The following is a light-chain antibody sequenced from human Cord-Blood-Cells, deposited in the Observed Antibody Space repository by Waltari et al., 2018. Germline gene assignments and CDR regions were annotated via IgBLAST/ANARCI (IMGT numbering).Light chain of an antibody. CDR2: GAS. V-gene: IGKV3-15*01. CDR1: QSVSSN. J-gene: IGKJ5*01. Sequence: EIVMTQSPATLSVSPGERATLPCRASQSVSSNLAWYQQKPRQAPRLLIYGASTRATGIPARFIGSGSGTEVTLTISSLQSEDFAVYYCQQYNNWPPITFGQGTRLEIK. CDR3: QQYNNWPPIT.